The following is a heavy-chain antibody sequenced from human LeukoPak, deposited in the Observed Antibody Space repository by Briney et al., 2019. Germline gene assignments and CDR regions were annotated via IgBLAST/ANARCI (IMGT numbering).Heavy chain of an antibody. Sequence: GGSLRLSCAASGFTVSSNYMSWVRQAPGKGLEWVSVIYSGGSTYYADSVKGRFTISRDNSKNTLYLQMNSLRAEDTAVYYCATNGGGYSYGPSFDYWGQGTLVTVSS. D-gene: IGHD5-18*01. J-gene: IGHJ4*02. CDR3: ATNGGGYSYGPSFDY. CDR2: IYSGGST. CDR1: GFTVSSNY. V-gene: IGHV3-66*01.